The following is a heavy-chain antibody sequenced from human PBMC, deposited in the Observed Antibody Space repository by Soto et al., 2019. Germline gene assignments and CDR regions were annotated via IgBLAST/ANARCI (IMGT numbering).Heavy chain of an antibody. V-gene: IGHV1-8*01. CDR1: GYTFTNYD. CDR3: ARSPHHQLRRDVHMDV. CDR2: MNPNNGNT. J-gene: IGHJ6*03. Sequence: ASVKVSCKASGYTFTNYDINWVRQATGQGLEWVGWMNPNNGNTGYAQNFQGRVTMTTDISMSTAFMELSSLKSEDTAVYYCARSPHHQLRRDVHMDVWGKGATVTVSS. D-gene: IGHD2-2*01.